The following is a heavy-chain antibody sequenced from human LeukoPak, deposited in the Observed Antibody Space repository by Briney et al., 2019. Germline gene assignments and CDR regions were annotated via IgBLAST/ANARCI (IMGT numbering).Heavy chain of an antibody. Sequence: GGSLRLSCAASGFTFSSYWMHWVRQAPGKGLVWVSRINSDGSSTSYADSVKGRFTISRDNAKNTLYLQMNSLRAEDTAVYYCARDPGLWYYGSGSYEGYWGQGTLVTVSS. V-gene: IGHV3-74*01. CDR3: ARDPGLWYYGSGSYEGY. D-gene: IGHD3-10*01. J-gene: IGHJ4*02. CDR2: INSDGSST. CDR1: GFTFSSYW.